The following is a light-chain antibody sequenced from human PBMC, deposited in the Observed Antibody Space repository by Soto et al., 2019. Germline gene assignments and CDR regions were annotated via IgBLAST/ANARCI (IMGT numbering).Light chain of an antibody. CDR2: AAS. CDR1: QNINTY. V-gene: IGKV1-39*01. CDR3: QQSYRTPRT. J-gene: IGKJ1*01. Sequence: DIQMTQSPSSLSASVGDRVTITCRASQNINTYLNWYQQKPGKAPKLLIYAASILQSGVPSRFSGSGSGTDFTLTINSLQREDFATYYCQQSYRTPRTFGKGTKADIK.